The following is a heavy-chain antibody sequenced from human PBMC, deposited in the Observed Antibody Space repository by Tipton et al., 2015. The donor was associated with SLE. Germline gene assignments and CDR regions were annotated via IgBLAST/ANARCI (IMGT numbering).Heavy chain of an antibody. J-gene: IGHJ4*02. CDR3: ARRHSYGYFDY. V-gene: IGHV4-59*11. D-gene: IGHD5-18*01. Sequence: TLSLTCTVSGGSIGSHSWSWIPQPPGKGLEWIGYIFYSGSTNYNPSLKSRVTLSVDTSKNQFSLSLRSVTAADTAVYYCARRHSYGYFDYWGQGTLVTVSS. CDR1: GGSIGSHS. CDR2: IFYSGST.